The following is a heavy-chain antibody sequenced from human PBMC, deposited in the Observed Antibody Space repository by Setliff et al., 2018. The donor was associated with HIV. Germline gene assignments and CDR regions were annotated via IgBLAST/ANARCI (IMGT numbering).Heavy chain of an antibody. J-gene: IGHJ5*02. V-gene: IGHV1-8*02. CDR1: GYTFINYD. CDR2: MNPNIGNT. D-gene: IGHD1-26*01. CDR3: ARGKVRVVGSIDWFDP. Sequence: ASVKVSCKASGYTFINYDINWVRQATGQGLEWMGWMNPNIGNTAYAQKFQGRVTMTRDTSVTTAYMELSSLRYEDTAVYYCARGKVRVVGSIDWFDPWGQGTLVTVSS.